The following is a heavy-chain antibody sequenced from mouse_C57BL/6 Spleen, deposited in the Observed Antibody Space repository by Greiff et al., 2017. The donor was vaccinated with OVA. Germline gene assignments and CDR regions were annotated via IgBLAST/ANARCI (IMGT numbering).Heavy chain of an antibody. CDR2: IYPGDGDT. V-gene: IGHV1-82*01. CDR3: ARSSSYVNWYFDV. D-gene: IGHD1-1*01. J-gene: IGHJ1*03. CDR1: GYAFSSSW. Sequence: QVQLKESGPELVKPGASVKISCKASGYAFSSSWMNWVKQRPGKGLEWIGRIYPGDGDTNYNGKFKGKATLTADKSSSTAYMQLSSLTSEDSAVYFCARSSSYVNWYFDVWGTGTTVTVSS.